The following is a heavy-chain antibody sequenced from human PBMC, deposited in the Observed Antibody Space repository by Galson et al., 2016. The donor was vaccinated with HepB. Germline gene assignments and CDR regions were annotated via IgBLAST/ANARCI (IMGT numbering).Heavy chain of an antibody. CDR1: GGSITSTNW. D-gene: IGHD4-17*01. Sequence: SETLSLTCAVSGGSITSTNWWSWVRQPPGKGLEWIGEIYHNGNTNYKTSLKSRVTISLDKSKNQFSLRLTSVTAADTAVYYCARFPTRWTVTDYYYYGLDVWGHGTTVTVSS. CDR3: ARFPTRWTVTDYYYYGLDV. CDR2: IYHNGNT. J-gene: IGHJ6*02. V-gene: IGHV4-4*02.